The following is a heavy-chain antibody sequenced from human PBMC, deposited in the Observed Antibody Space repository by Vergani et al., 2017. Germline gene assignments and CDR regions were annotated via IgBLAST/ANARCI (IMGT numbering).Heavy chain of an antibody. D-gene: IGHD5-12*01. CDR1: GFTFSHYS. CDR2: VSGISATP. J-gene: IGHJ4*02. Sequence: EVQMVESGGGLVKPGGSLRLSCVASGFTFSHYSMNWVRQAPGKGLEWVSSVSGISATPYYADSVKGRFIISRDNSKNTLHLQMNSLRADDTAVYYCTKGSRGYTGYFFDYWGQGTLATVSS. CDR3: TKGSRGYTGYFFDY. V-gene: IGHV3-23*04.